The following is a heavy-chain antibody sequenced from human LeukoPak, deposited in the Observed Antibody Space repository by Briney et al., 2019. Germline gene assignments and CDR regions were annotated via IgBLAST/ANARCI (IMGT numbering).Heavy chain of an antibody. V-gene: IGHV4-39*07. Sequence: SETLSLTCTVSGGSISSSSYYWGWIRQPPGKGLEWIGRIYYSGSTYYNPSLKSRVTISVDTSKNQFSLKLSSVTAADTAVYYCARGKGLIVATDFDYWGQGTLVTVSS. CDR3: ARGKGLIVATDFDY. J-gene: IGHJ4*02. CDR1: GGSISSSSYY. CDR2: IYYSGST. D-gene: IGHD5-12*01.